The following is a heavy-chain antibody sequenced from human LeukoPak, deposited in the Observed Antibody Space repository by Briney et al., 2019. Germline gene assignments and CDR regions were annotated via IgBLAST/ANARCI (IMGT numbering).Heavy chain of an antibody. CDR2: ISGSGGST. V-gene: IGHV3-23*01. CDR3: AKPVRSGLYPTDY. CDR1: GFTFSSYA. J-gene: IGHJ4*02. Sequence: PGGSLRLSCAASGFTFSSYAMSWVRQAPGKGLEWVSGISGSGGSTYYADSVKGRFTISRDNSKNTLYLQMNSLRAEDTAVYYCAKPVRSGLYPTDYWGQGTLVTVSS. D-gene: IGHD6-19*01.